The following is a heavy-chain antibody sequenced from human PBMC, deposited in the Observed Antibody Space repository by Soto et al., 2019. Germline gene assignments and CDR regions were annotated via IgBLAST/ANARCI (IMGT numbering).Heavy chain of an antibody. CDR3: ARRLYYDSSGFEGGGMDV. V-gene: IGHV4-39*01. J-gene: IGHJ6*02. D-gene: IGHD3-22*01. CDR1: GGSRSSTGYY. CDR2: IYYSGST. Sequence: PSGTLSLTCTVSGGSRSSTGYYWSWIRQPPGKGLEWIGWIYYSGSTYYNPSLKSRVTISVDTSKNQFSLKLSSVTAADTAVYYCARRLYYDSSGFEGGGMDVWGQGTTVT.